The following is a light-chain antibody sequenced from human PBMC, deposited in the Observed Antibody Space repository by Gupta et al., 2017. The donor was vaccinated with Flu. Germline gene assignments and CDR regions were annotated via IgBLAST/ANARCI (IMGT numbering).Light chain of an antibody. CDR1: SSDIGSNA. J-gene: IGLJ2*01. CDR3: AAWDDNLNGVV. CDR2: NNN. Sequence: QSVLTPPPSASGPPGQRVSISCSGSSSDIGSNAVTWHQQFPGTAPKLLIYNNNQRPSGVPDRFSGSKSGTSASLAISGLQAEDEADYYCAAWDDNLNGVVFGGGTKLTVL. V-gene: IGLV1-44*01.